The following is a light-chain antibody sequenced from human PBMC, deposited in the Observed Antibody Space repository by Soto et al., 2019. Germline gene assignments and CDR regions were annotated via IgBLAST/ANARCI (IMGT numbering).Light chain of an antibody. CDR1: QSVSNYY. CDR3: QHYGSPRT. J-gene: IGKJ1*01. Sequence: EIVLTQSPCTLSFSPLERSTLSCRASQSVSNYYLAWYQQKPGQAPRLLIYDASSRATGIPDRFSGSGSGTDFTLTINRLEPEDFAVYYCQHYGSPRTFGQGTKVDIK. CDR2: DAS. V-gene: IGKV3-20*01.